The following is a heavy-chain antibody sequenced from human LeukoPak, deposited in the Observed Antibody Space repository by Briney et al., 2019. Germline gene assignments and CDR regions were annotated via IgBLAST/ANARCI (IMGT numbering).Heavy chain of an antibody. CDR1: GVSISSSSYY. Sequence: PSETLSLTCTVSGVSISSSSYYWGWIRQPPGKGLEWIGSIYYSGSTYYNPSLKSRVTISVDTSKNQFSLKLSSVTAADTAVYYCARENYDYVWGSYRPTHWGQGTLVTVSS. J-gene: IGHJ4*02. CDR3: ARENYDYVWGSYRPTH. CDR2: IYYSGST. V-gene: IGHV4-39*02. D-gene: IGHD3-16*02.